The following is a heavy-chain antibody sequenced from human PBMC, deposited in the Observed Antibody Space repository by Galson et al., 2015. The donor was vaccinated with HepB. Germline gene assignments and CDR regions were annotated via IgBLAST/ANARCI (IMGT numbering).Heavy chain of an antibody. CDR3: ARAPTIGFSSRYYMDV. D-gene: IGHD6-13*01. Sequence: PALVKPTQTLTLTCTFSGFSLSTSGMCVSWIRQPPGKALEWLALIDWDDDKYYSTSLQTRLTISKDTSKNQVVLTMTNMDPVDTATYYCARAPTIGFSSRYYMDVWGKGTTVTVSS. CDR1: GFSLSTSGMC. CDR2: IDWDDDK. J-gene: IGHJ6*03. V-gene: IGHV2-70*01.